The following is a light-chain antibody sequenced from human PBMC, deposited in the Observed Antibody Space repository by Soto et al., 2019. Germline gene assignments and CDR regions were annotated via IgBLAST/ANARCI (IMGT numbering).Light chain of an antibody. CDR2: DAS. V-gene: IGKV3-11*01. Sequence: EIVLTQSPATLSLSPGERATLSCRASQSISSYLAWYQQKSGQPPRLLIYDASNRATGIPARFSGSGSGTDFTLTVSSLQPEDFAVYYCQQRSNWPRTFGQGTRVDIK. CDR1: QSISSY. J-gene: IGKJ1*01. CDR3: QQRSNWPRT.